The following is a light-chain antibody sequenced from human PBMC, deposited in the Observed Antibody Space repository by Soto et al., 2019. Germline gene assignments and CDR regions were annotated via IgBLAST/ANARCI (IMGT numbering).Light chain of an antibody. CDR1: SSDVGSYNL. Sequence: QSVLTQPASVSGSPGQSITISCTGTSSDVGSYNLVSWYQQHPGKAPKLMIYEVSKRPSGVSNPFSGSKSGNTASLTISGLQAEDEADYYCCSYAGSSTWVFGGGTKLTVL. CDR2: EVS. J-gene: IGLJ3*02. CDR3: CSYAGSSTWV. V-gene: IGLV2-23*02.